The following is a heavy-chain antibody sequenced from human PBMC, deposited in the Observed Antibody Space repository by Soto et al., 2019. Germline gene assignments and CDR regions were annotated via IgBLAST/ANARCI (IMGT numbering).Heavy chain of an antibody. CDR3: ARSSGTIRPGFDY. J-gene: IGHJ4*02. D-gene: IGHD3-10*01. V-gene: IGHV4-59*08. CDR1: GGSISSYY. CDR2: IYYSGST. Sequence: QVQLQESGPGLVKPSETLSLTCTVSGGSISSYYWSWIRQPPEKGLEWIGYIYYSGSTNYNPFLKSRVTISVDTSKNQFSLKLSSVTAADTAVYYCARSSGTIRPGFDYWGQRTLVTVSS.